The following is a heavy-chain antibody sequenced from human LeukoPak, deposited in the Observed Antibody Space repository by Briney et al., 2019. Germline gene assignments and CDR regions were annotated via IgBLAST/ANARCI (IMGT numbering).Heavy chain of an antibody. Sequence: KPSETLSLTCTVSGGSISSYYWSWIRRPPGKGLEWIGYIYYSGSTYYNPSLKSRVTISVDTSKNQFSLKLSSVTAADTAVYYCARRVVVPAAPFDYWGQGTLVTVSS. CDR3: ARRVVVPAAPFDY. CDR2: IYYSGST. CDR1: GGSISSYY. V-gene: IGHV4-59*04. J-gene: IGHJ4*02. D-gene: IGHD2-2*01.